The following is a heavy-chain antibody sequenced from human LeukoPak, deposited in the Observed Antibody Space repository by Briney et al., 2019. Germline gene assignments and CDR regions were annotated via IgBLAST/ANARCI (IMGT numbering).Heavy chain of an antibody. CDR1: GGSISNAY. V-gene: IGHV4-4*09. D-gene: IGHD4-11*01. CDR3: AKSYFDYSPYSSSYFIP. CDR2: IYPSGST. J-gene: IGHJ5*02. Sequence: SETLSLTCTDSGGSISNAYWSWIRQPPGRGLEWIGYIYPSGSTNYHPSLKSRVTISVDTSKNHFALNLISVTAADTAVNYRAKSYFDYSPYSSSYFIPWGQGALVTVSP.